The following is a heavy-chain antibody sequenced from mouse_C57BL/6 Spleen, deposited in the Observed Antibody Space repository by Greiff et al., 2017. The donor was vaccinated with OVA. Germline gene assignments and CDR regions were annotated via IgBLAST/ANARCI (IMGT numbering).Heavy chain of an antibody. CDR2: IRLKSDDYAT. Sequence: EVHLVESGGGLVQPGGSMKLSCVASGFTFSNYWMNWVRQSPEKGLEWVAQIRLKSDDYATHYAESVKGRFTISRDDSKSSVYLQMNNLRAEDTGIYYCTGPAGYFDYWGQGTTLTVSS. CDR1: GFTFSNYW. V-gene: IGHV6-3*01. J-gene: IGHJ2*01. CDR3: TGPAGYFDY.